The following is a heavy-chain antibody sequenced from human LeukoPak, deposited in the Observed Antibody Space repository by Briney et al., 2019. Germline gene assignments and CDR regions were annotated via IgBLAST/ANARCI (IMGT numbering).Heavy chain of an antibody. Sequence: SETLSLTCTVSGGSVSSGSYYWSWIRQPPGKGLEWIGYIYYSGSTNYNPSLKSRVTISVDTSKNQFSLKLSSVTAEDTAVYYCARDRPRVVFRVVVTEAYGMDVWGQGTTVTVSS. V-gene: IGHV4-61*01. CDR2: IYYSGST. D-gene: IGHD2-21*02. J-gene: IGHJ6*02. CDR1: GGSVSSGSYY. CDR3: ARDRPRVVFRVVVTEAYGMDV.